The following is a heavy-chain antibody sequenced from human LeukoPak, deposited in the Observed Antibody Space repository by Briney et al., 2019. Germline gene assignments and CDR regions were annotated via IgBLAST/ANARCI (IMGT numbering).Heavy chain of an antibody. CDR3: ARSAPLYSSSWYRYYYYMDV. CDR1: GGSISSSSYY. V-gene: IGHV4-39*07. D-gene: IGHD6-13*01. J-gene: IGHJ6*03. CDR2: IYYSGST. Sequence: KSSETLSLTCTVSGGSISSSSYYWGWIRQPPGKGLEWIGSIYYSGSTYYNPSLKSRVTISVDTSKNQFSLKLSSVTAADTAVYYCARSAPLYSSSWYRYYYYMDVWGKGTTVTISS.